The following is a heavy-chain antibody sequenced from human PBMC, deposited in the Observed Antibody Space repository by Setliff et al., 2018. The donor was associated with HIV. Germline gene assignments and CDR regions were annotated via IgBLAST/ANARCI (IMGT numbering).Heavy chain of an antibody. CDR1: GGSMSGYY. D-gene: IGHD1-1*01. Sequence: PSETLSLTCTVSGGSMSGYYWSWIRQPPGKELEWIGYIFHSGSTNYSPSLKSRVSMSVDTSRNQLSLRLTSVTAADTAVYFCARTTILQESFDLGGQGTMVTV. V-gene: IGHV4-59*12. CDR2: IFHSGST. CDR3: ARTTILQESFDL. J-gene: IGHJ3*01.